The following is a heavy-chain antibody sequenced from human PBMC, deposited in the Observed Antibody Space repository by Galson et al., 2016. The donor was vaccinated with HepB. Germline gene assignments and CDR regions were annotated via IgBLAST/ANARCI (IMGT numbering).Heavy chain of an antibody. CDR3: ARDFDSAFDI. CDR2: IYSAGGT. CDR1: GFTVSSNY. J-gene: IGHJ3*02. V-gene: IGHV3-66*01. Sequence: SLRLSCAASGFTVSSNYMTWVRQAPGKGLEWVSLIYSAGGTSYPDSVKGRFTISRDNSKNTLYLQMNNLRAEDTAVYYCARDFDSAFDIWGQGTLVTVSS. D-gene: IGHD3-22*01.